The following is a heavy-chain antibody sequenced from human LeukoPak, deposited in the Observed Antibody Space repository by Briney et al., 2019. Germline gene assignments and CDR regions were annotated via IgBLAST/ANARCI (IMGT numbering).Heavy chain of an antibody. CDR2: IRSKAYGGTT. V-gene: IGHV3-49*03. CDR1: GFTFCDYA. D-gene: IGHD6-13*01. J-gene: IGHJ4*02. CDR3: TRGISFIAAAGVRLDY. Sequence: GGSLRLSCTASGFTFCDYAMSWFRQAPGKGLEWVGFIRSKAYGGTTEYAASVKGRFIISRDDSKSIAYLQMNSLKTEDTAVYYCTRGISFIAAAGVRLDYWGQGTLVTVSS.